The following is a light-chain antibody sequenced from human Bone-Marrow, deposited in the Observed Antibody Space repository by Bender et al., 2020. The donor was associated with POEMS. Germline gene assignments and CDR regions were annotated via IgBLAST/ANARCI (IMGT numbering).Light chain of an antibody. CDR3: QVWDGTTVI. V-gene: IGLV3-9*01. CDR2: RET. Sequence: IQSPSVSVAPGQTARITCGGNNIGTKNVHWYQQKPGQAPVLVIYRETNRPSEIPERFSGSTSGDTATLTISRAQVGDEADYLCQVWDGTTVIFGGGTKLTVL. CDR1: NIGTKN. J-gene: IGLJ2*01.